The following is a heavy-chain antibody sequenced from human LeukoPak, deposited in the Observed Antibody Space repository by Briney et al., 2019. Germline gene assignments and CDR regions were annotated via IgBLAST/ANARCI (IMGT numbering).Heavy chain of an antibody. CDR1: GFTFNNYA. CDR3: AKEPREYCSSTSCPNWFDS. CDR2: IRTRGGTT. J-gene: IGHJ5*01. V-gene: IGHV3-23*01. D-gene: IGHD2-2*01. Sequence: GGSLRLSCAASGFTFNNYAMSWVRQAPGKGLEWVSAIRTRGGTTYYADSVKGRFTTSRDNSENTLFLQMNSLRAEDTAVYYCAKEPREYCSSTSCPNWFDSWGQGTLVTVFS.